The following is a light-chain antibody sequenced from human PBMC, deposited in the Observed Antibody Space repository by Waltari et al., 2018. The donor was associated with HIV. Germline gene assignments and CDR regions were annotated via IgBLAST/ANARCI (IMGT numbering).Light chain of an antibody. Sequence: QSALTQPASVSGSPGQSITISCTGTSSDVGSYNLVSWYQQHPGKAPKLMIYEGRKRPSGVSNRFSGSKSGNTASLTISGLQAEDEADYYCCSYAGSSTLDWVFGGGTKLTVL. CDR2: EGR. V-gene: IGLV2-23*01. CDR1: SSDVGSYNL. J-gene: IGLJ3*02. CDR3: CSYAGSSTLDWV.